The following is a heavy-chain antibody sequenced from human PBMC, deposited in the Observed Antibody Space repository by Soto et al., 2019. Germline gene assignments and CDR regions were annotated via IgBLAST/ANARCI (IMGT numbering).Heavy chain of an antibody. Sequence: SETLSLTCTVSGVSIISSSYYWVLIRQPPGKGLEWIGSIYYSGSTYYNPSLKSRVTISVDTSKNQFSLKLSSVTAADTAVYYCARPSPRYWRGGSGLEFPDAFASWGQRTTVPVAS. CDR1: GVSIISSSYY. CDR3: ARPSPRYWRGGSGLEFPDAFAS. J-gene: IGHJ3*02. V-gene: IGHV4-39*01. CDR2: IYYSGST. D-gene: IGHD2-15*01.